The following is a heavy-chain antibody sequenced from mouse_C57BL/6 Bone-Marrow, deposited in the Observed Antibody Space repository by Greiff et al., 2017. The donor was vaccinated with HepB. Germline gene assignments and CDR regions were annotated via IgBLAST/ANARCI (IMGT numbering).Heavy chain of an antibody. D-gene: IGHD1-1*01. J-gene: IGHJ2*01. CDR2: IDPENGDT. Sequence: VQLQQSGAELVRPGASVKLSCTASGFNIKDDYMHWVKQRPEQGLEWIGWIDPENGDTEYASKFQGKATITADTSSNTAYLQLSSLTSEDTAVYYCTRGVTTVVAHFGYWGQGTTLTVSS. CDR1: GFNIKDDY. V-gene: IGHV14-4*01. CDR3: TRGVTTVVAHFGY.